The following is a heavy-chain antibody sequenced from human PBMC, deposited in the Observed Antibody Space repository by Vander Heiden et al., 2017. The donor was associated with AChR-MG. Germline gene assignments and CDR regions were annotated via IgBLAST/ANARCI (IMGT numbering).Heavy chain of an antibody. CDR2: IQHSGST. CDR1: GGSMSSSRRYY. D-gene: IGHD2-15*01. V-gene: IGHV4-39*01. Sequence: QLQLQESGPGLVKPSETLSLTCTVSGGSMSSSRRYYWGWVRQPPGKGLEWIGNIQHSGSTFYNPSLKSRVTISGDTSKGQFSLKLSSVTAADMAVYYCAFCSGGSCYYGVFDIWGQGTMVTVSS. CDR3: AFCSGGSCYYGVFDI. J-gene: IGHJ3*02.